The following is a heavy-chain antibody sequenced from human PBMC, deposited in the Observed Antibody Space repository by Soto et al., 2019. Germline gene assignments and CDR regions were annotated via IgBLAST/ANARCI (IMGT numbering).Heavy chain of an antibody. J-gene: IGHJ4*02. D-gene: IGHD3-16*01. Sequence: QVQLQQWGAGLLKPSETLSLTCAVYGGSFSGYYWSWIRQPPGKGLEWIGEINHSGSTNYIPSLKIRVTITVDTSKNQFSLKLSSVTAADTAVYDCARGRGGYWGQGTLVTVSS. CDR3: ARGRGGY. CDR2: INHSGST. CDR1: GGSFSGYY. V-gene: IGHV4-34*01.